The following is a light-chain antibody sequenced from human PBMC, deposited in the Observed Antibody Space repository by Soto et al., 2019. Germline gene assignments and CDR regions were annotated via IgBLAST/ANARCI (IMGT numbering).Light chain of an antibody. Sequence: EIVMTQSPATLSVSPGERATLSCRASQSVGSSLAWYRQTPGQAPRLLIYAASTRATGLPARFSGSGSGTEFTLTISSLQSEDFAVYYCQQYNNWPRTFGQGTKVEI. J-gene: IGKJ1*01. V-gene: IGKV3-15*01. CDR1: QSVGSS. CDR3: QQYNNWPRT. CDR2: AAS.